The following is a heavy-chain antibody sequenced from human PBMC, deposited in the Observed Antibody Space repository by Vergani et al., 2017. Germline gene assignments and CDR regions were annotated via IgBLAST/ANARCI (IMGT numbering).Heavy chain of an antibody. CDR2: ISWDGGST. D-gene: IGHD3-10*01. V-gene: IGHV3-43*01. CDR1: GFTFDDYT. Sequence: EVQLVESGGVVVQPGGSLRLSCAASGFTFDDYTMHWVRQAPGKGLEWVSLISWDGGSTYYADSVKGRFTISRDNSKNSLYLQMNSLRTEDTALYHCAKAPRISPYGMDVWGQGTTVTVSS. J-gene: IGHJ6*02. CDR3: AKAPRISPYGMDV.